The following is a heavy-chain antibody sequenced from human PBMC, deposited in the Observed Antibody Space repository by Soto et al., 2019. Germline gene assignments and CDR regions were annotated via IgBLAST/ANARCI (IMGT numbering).Heavy chain of an antibody. Sequence: EVQLLESGGGLVQPGGSLRLSCAASGFTFSSYAMSWVRQPPGKGLEWVSAISGSGGSTYYADSVKGRFTISRDNSKNTLYLQMNSLRAEDTAVYYCAKTLEELLWFGEFDYWGQGTLVTVSS. CDR3: AKTLEELLWFGEFDY. V-gene: IGHV3-23*01. CDR1: GFTFSSYA. J-gene: IGHJ4*02. D-gene: IGHD3-10*01. CDR2: ISGSGGST.